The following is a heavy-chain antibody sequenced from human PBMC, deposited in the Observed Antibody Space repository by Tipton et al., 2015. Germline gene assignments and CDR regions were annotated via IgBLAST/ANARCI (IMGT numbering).Heavy chain of an antibody. Sequence: TLSLTCTVSGGSISSYYWSWIRQPPGKGLEWIGYISYSGSTNYNPSLKSRVIMSIDTSKDQFSLKLSSVTAADTAVYYCARGADYYDSSDYYYVVPFDYWGQGTLVTVSS. CDR1: GGSISSYY. CDR3: ARGADYYDSSDYYYVVPFDY. D-gene: IGHD3-22*01. V-gene: IGHV4-59*01. CDR2: ISYSGST. J-gene: IGHJ4*02.